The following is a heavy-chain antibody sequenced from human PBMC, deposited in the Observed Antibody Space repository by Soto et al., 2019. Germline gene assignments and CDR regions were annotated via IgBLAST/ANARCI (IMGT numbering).Heavy chain of an antibody. Sequence: EVQVVESGGGLVQPGESLRLSCAASGFTVSSNYMSWVRQTPGKGLEWVSMIYSRGDIVYSDSVRGRFSVSRDNPKNTMHLQMTSLRVEDTAVYYCARDFGSDATGYYGMDVWGQGTTVTVSS. V-gene: IGHV3-66*01. CDR1: GFTVSSNY. D-gene: IGHD3-10*01. J-gene: IGHJ6*02. CDR2: IYSRGDI. CDR3: ARDFGSDATGYYGMDV.